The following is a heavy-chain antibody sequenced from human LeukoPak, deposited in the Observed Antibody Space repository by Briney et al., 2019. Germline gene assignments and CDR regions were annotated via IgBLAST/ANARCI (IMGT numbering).Heavy chain of an antibody. V-gene: IGHV3-33*01. J-gene: IGHJ4*02. D-gene: IGHD3-22*01. CDR1: GFTFSSYG. Sequence: GRSLRLSCAASGFTFSSYGMHWVRQAPRKGLEWVAVIWYDGSNKYYADSVKGRFTLSRDNSKNTLYLQMNSLRAEDTAVYYCAREVGISMIVSEPGFDYWGQGTLVTVSS. CDR2: IWYDGSNK. CDR3: AREVGISMIVSEPGFDY.